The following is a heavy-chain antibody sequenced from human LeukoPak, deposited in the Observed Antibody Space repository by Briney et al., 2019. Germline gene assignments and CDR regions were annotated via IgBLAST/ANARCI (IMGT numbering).Heavy chain of an antibody. V-gene: IGHV1-69*13. CDR1: GGTFSSYA. CDR2: IIPIFGTA. D-gene: IGHD4-17*01. J-gene: IGHJ4*02. Sequence: ASVKVSCKASGGTFSSYAISWVRQAPGQGLEWTGGIIPIFGTANYAQKFQGRVTITADESTSTAYMELSSLRSEDTAVYYCARDPSFGDYFVYFDYWGQGTLVTVSS. CDR3: ARDPSFGDYFVYFDY.